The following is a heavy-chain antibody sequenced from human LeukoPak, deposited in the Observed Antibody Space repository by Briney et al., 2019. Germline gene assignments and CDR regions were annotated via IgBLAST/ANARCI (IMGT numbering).Heavy chain of an antibody. CDR2: IFPGDSDT. D-gene: IGHD1-1*01. V-gene: IGHV5-51*01. CDR3: ARLMERNTADAFDI. Sequence: GESLKIPCKGSGYSFTSYRIGWVRQMPGKGLEWLGIIFPGDSDTRYSPSFQGQVTISADKSISTAYLQWSSLKASDTAMYYCARLMERNTADAFDIWGQGTMVTVSS. CDR1: GYSFTSYR. J-gene: IGHJ3*02.